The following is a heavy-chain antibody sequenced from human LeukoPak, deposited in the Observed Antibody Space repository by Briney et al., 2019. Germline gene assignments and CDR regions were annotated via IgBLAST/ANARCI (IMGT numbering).Heavy chain of an antibody. V-gene: IGHV3-48*03. Sequence: GGSLRLSCAASGFTFSSYEMNWVRQAPGKGLEWVSYISSSGSTIYYADSVMGRFTISRDNAKNSLYLQMNSLRAEDTAVYYCARNYYSMDVWGQGTTVTVSS. CDR3: ARNYYSMDV. CDR1: GFTFSSYE. J-gene: IGHJ6*02. CDR2: ISSSGSTI.